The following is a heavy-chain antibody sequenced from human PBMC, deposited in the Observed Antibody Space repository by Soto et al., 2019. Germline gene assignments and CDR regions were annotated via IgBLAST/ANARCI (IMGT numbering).Heavy chain of an antibody. CDR1: GGPISSYY. Sequence: WETLSLTCTVSGGPISSYYWSWIRQPPGKGLEWIGYIYYSGSTNYNPSLKSRVTISVDTSKNQFSLKLSSVTAADTAVYYCARAHSSGWSYYFDYWGQGTLVTVSS. D-gene: IGHD6-19*01. CDR2: IYYSGST. J-gene: IGHJ4*02. V-gene: IGHV4-59*01. CDR3: ARAHSSGWSYYFDY.